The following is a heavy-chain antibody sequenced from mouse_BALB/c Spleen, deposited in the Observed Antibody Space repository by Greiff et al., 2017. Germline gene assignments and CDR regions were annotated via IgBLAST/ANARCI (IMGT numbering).Heavy chain of an antibody. CDR3: AGGGLYYYGSSPSWFAY. J-gene: IGHJ3*01. Sequence: QVQLQQSGPELVKPGASVKISCKASGYAFSSSWMNWVKQRPGQGLEWIGRIYPGDGDTNYNGKFKGKATLTADKSSSTAYMQLSSLTSVDSAVYFCAGGGLYYYGSSPSWFAYWGQGTLVTVSA. CDR2: IYPGDGDT. D-gene: IGHD1-1*01. CDR1: GYAFSSSW. V-gene: IGHV1-82*01.